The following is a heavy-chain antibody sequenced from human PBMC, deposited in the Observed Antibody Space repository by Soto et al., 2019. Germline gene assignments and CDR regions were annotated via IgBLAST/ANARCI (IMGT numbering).Heavy chain of an antibody. J-gene: IGHJ6*02. Sequence: QVQLVQSGAEVKKPGSSVKVSCKVSGGTFSNYAIDWVRLAPGHGLEWMGGIVHIFGTTYYTQKFQGRGTIIADDSTTTAYLEMSSLRSEDTAIYYCARVEAVAGLYNYHGLDVWGQGTAVTVSS. D-gene: IGHD6-19*01. CDR3: ARVEAVAGLYNYHGLDV. CDR2: IVHIFGTT. CDR1: GGTFSNYA. V-gene: IGHV1-69*12.